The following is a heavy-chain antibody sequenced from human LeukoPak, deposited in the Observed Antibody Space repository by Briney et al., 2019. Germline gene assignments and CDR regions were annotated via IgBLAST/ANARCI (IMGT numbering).Heavy chain of an antibody. J-gene: IGHJ4*02. D-gene: IGHD3-22*01. V-gene: IGHV3-23*01. Sequence: GGSLRLSCAASGFTFSSYAMSWVRQAPGKGLEWVSAISGSGGSTYYADSVKGRFTISRDNSKNTLYLQMNSLSAEDTAVYYCAKWEITYYYDSSGYYYDYWGQGTLVTVSS. CDR2: ISGSGGST. CDR3: AKWEITYYYDSSGYYYDY. CDR1: GFTFSSYA.